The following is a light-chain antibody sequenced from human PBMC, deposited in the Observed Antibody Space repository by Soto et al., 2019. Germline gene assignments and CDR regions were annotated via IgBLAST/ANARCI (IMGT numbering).Light chain of an antibody. Sequence: DIQMTQSPSSLSASVGDRVTISCRASQPISTFLNWYQQKPGKAPQLLIYSASSLQRGVPSRFSGSGSGTDFTLTIISLQPEDFATYFCQQSYSTPPEKSFGQGTKVDIK. CDR3: QQSYSTPPEKS. CDR2: SAS. V-gene: IGKV1-39*01. CDR1: QPISTF. J-gene: IGKJ2*01.